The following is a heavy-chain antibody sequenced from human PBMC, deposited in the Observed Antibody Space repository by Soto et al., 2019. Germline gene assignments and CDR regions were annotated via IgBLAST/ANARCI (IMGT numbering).Heavy chain of an antibody. D-gene: IGHD3-3*01. CDR3: ARPLRYYDPWMGYPHFDY. Sequence: QVQLVQSGAEVKKPGSSVKVSCRASGGSFNSYAINWVRQAPGQGLEWMGGIIPLFGTTYYAQKFQGRVTITAVESTTTAYMDLNSLDFEDTALYYCARPLRYYDPWMGYPHFDYWGQGTPVTVSS. V-gene: IGHV1-69*01. CDR1: GGSFNSYA. CDR2: IIPLFGTT. J-gene: IGHJ4*02.